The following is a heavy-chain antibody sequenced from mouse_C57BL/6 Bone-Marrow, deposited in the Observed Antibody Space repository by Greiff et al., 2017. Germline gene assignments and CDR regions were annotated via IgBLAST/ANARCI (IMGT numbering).Heavy chain of an antibody. Sequence: VQLPQPGAELVKPGASVKLSCKASGYTFTSYWMHWVKQRPGQGLEWLGMIHPNSGSTNYNEKFKRKATLTVDKSSSTAYMQLSSLTSEDSAVYYCAITVDYWGQGTTLTVSS. D-gene: IGHD1-3*01. J-gene: IGHJ2*01. CDR2: IHPNSGST. CDR1: GYTFTSYW. V-gene: IGHV1-64*01. CDR3: AITVDY.